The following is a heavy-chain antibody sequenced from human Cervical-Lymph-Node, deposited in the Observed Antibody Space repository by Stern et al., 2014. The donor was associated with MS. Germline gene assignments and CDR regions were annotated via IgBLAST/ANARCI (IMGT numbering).Heavy chain of an antibody. CDR3: AKGSRIVGSTEFDS. Sequence: EEQLVESGGGLAQPGGSLRLSCAGSGFTFSDYAMSWVRQAPGKGLEWVSGISGSGGSTYYAASVQGRFNISRDKSMDTMYLQMSSLRVDDTAVYYCAKGSRIVGSTEFDSWGQGTLVTVSS. CDR2: ISGSGGST. CDR1: GFTFSDYA. V-gene: IGHV3-23*04. D-gene: IGHD1-26*01. J-gene: IGHJ4*02.